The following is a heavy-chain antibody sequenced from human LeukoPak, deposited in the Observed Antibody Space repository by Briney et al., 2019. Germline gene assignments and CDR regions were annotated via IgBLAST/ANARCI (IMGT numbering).Heavy chain of an antibody. J-gene: IGHJ4*02. D-gene: IGHD4-17*01. CDR2: IYYSGST. Sequence: SETLSLTCTVSGGSISSGGYYWSWIRQHPGKGLEWIGYIYYSGSTYYNPSLKSRVTISVDTSKNQFSLKLSSVTAADTAVYYCARGEPMTTVTTYFDYWGQGTLVTVSS. CDR1: GGSISSGGYY. V-gene: IGHV4-31*03. CDR3: ARGEPMTTVTTYFDY.